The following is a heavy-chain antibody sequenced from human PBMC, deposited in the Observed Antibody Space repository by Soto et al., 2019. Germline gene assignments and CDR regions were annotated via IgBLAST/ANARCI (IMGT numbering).Heavy chain of an antibody. V-gene: IGHV1-46*01. J-gene: IGHJ5*02. D-gene: IGHD2-15*01. Sequence: WASVKVSCKASGYTFTSYYMHWVRQAPGQGLEWMGIINPSGGSTSYAQKFQGRVTMTRDTSTSTVYMELSSLRSEDTAVYYCARRYCSGGSCSNAPIPGFDPWGQGTLVTVSS. CDR2: INPSGGST. CDR3: ARRYCSGGSCSNAPIPGFDP. CDR1: GYTFTSYY.